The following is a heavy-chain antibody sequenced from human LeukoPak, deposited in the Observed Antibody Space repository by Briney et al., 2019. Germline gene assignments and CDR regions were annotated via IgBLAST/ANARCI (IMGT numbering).Heavy chain of an antibody. CDR2: IYYSGST. Sequence: SETLPLTCTVSGGSISRSSYYWGWIRQPPGKGLEWIGSIYYSGSTYYNPSLKSRVTISVDTSKNQFSLKLSSMTAADTAVYYCARHAPSGCYAVFDYWGQGTLVTVSS. V-gene: IGHV4-39*01. J-gene: IGHJ4*02. D-gene: IGHD1-26*01. CDR3: ARHAPSGCYAVFDY. CDR1: GGSISRSSYY.